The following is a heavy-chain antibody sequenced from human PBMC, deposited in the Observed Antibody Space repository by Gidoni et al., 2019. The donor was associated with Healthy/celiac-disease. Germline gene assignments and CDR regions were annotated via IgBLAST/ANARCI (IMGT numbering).Heavy chain of an antibody. CDR1: GGTFSSYA. CDR2: IIPIFGTA. D-gene: IGHD3-22*01. Sequence: QVQLVQSGAEVKKPGSSVKVSCKAYGGTFSSYAISWVRQAPGQGLEWMGGIIPIFGTANYAQKFQGRVTITADESTSTAYMELSSLRSEDTAVYYCARVYDSSGYYRYYYMDVWGKGTTVTVSS. V-gene: IGHV1-69*01. J-gene: IGHJ6*03. CDR3: ARVYDSSGYYRYYYMDV.